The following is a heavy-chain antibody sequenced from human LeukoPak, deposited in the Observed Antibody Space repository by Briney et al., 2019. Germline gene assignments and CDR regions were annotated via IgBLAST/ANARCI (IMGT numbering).Heavy chain of an antibody. D-gene: IGHD2-2*01. CDR1: GGSISSYY. V-gene: IGHV4-59*08. Sequence: PSETLSLTCTVSGGSISSYYWSWIRQPPGKGLEWIGYIYYSGSTNYNPSLKSRVTISVDTSKNQFSLKLSSVTAADTAVYYCARWSIVVVPAAMAVDAFDIWGQGTMVTVSS. CDR3: ARWSIVVVPAAMAVDAFDI. CDR2: IYYSGST. J-gene: IGHJ3*02.